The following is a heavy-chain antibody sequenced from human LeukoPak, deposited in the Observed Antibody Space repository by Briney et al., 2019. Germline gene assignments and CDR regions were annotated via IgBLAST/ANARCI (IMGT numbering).Heavy chain of an antibody. D-gene: IGHD6-19*01. V-gene: IGHV3-11*05. CDR2: TSSSSGYT. CDR1: GFTFSDYY. Sequence: RGSLRLSCAASGFTFSDYYMSWIRQAPGKGLEWVSYTSSSSGYTNYADSVKGRFTISRDNAKNSLYLQMNSLRAEDTAVYYCARGGAVAGTPTYFDYWGQGTLVTVS. J-gene: IGHJ4*02. CDR3: ARGGAVAGTPTYFDY.